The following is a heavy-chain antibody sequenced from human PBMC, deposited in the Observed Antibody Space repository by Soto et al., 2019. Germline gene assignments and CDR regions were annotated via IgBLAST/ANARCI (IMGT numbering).Heavy chain of an antibody. Sequence: ASVKVSCKVSGYTLTELSMHWVRQAPGKGLEWMGGFDPEDGETIYAQKFQGRVTMTEDTSTDTAYMELSSLRSEDTDVYYCATVQGAVVGLDAFDIWGQGTMVTVSS. J-gene: IGHJ3*02. CDR3: ATVQGAVVGLDAFDI. CDR1: GYTLTELS. CDR2: FDPEDGET. V-gene: IGHV1-24*01. D-gene: IGHD2-15*01.